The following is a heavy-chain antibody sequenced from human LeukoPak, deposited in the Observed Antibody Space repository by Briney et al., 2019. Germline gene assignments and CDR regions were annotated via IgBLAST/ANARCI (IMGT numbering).Heavy chain of an antibody. CDR1: GGTFSSYA. Sequence: SVKVSCKASGGTFSSYAISWVRQAPGQGLEWMGGIIPIFGTANYAQKFQGRVTITPDESTSTAYMELSSLRSEDTAVYYCASANSYYYGSGSYYRGYYYYMDVWGKGTTVTVSS. CDR2: IIPIFGTA. J-gene: IGHJ6*03. D-gene: IGHD3-10*01. CDR3: ASANSYYYGSGSYYRGYYYYMDV. V-gene: IGHV1-69*13.